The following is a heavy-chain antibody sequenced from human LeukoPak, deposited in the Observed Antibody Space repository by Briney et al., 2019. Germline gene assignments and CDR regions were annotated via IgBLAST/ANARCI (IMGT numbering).Heavy chain of an antibody. V-gene: IGHV2-5*01. CDR3: ARRREMATLVYAFDI. J-gene: IGHJ3*02. CDR1: GFSLSTTGVG. CDR2: IYWNDDK. D-gene: IGHD5-24*01. Sequence: SGPTLVKPTQTLTLTCTFSGFSLSTTGVGVGWIRQPPGKALEWLALIYWNDDKRYSPSLKSRLTITKDTSKNQVVLTMTNMDPVDTPTYYCARRREMATLVYAFDIWGQGTMATVSS.